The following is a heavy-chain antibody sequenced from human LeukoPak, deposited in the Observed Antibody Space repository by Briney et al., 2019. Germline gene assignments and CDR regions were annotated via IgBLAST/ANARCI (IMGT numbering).Heavy chain of an antibody. Sequence: GASVKVSCKASGGTFSSYAISWVRQAPGQGLEWMGRIIPILGIANYAQKFQGRVTITADKSTSTAYMELSSLRSEDTAVYYCAIYHDSSGYQRRFDYWGQGTLVTVSS. J-gene: IGHJ4*02. CDR1: GGTFSSYA. CDR2: IIPILGIA. V-gene: IGHV1-69*04. CDR3: AIYHDSSGYQRRFDY. D-gene: IGHD3-22*01.